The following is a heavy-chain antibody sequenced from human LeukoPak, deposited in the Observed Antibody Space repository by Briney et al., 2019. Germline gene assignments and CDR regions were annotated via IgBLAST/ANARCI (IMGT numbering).Heavy chain of an antibody. J-gene: IGHJ4*02. CDR3: AKDLNYGFGY. D-gene: IGHD3-10*01. CDR1: GFTFSSYG. Sequence: GGSLRLSCAAYGFTFSSYGMSWVRQAPGRGLEWVSALSGNGAKTYYSDSVKGRFTISRDNSKNTLYLQMNSLRVEDTAAYYCAKDLNYGFGYWGQGSLVTVSS. V-gene: IGHV3-23*01. CDR2: LSGNGAKT.